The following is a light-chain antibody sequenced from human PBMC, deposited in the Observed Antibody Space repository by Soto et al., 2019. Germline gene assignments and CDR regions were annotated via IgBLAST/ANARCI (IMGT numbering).Light chain of an antibody. Sequence: QSVLTQPASVSGSPGQSITISCTGTSSDVGGYNYVSWYQQHPGKAPKLMIYDVSNRPSGVSNRFSGSKSGNTASLTISGLQAEDEADYYCSSYTSSSTLSGFATETKVT. V-gene: IGLV2-14*01. CDR3: SSYTSSSTLSG. CDR2: DVS. CDR1: SSDVGGYNY. J-gene: IGLJ1*01.